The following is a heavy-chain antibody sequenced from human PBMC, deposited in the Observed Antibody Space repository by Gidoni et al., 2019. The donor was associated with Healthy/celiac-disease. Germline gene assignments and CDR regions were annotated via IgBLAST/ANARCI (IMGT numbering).Heavy chain of an antibody. CDR2: RWYDGSNK. CDR3: ASDGRRRIAAAGTGDFDY. V-gene: IGHV3-33*01. Sequence: QLQRVEAGGSVVQPGRTVRLTCAAAGFRFRSYGRHWDRQAPGKGREWVAVRWYDGSNKYSADSVPGRFTISRDNSKNALYLQMHSLRAEATAVYYCASDGRRRIAAAGTGDFDYWGQGTLVTVSS. J-gene: IGHJ4*02. D-gene: IGHD6-13*01. CDR1: GFRFRSYG.